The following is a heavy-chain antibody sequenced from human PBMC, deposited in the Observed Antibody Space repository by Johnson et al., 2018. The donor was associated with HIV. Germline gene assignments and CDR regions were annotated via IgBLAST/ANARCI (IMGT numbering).Heavy chain of an antibody. CDR3: AREWELLGSAFDI. D-gene: IGHD1-26*01. CDR2: ISYDGSNK. V-gene: IGHV3-30-3*01. Sequence: MQLVESGGGVVQPGRSLRLSCAASGFTFSSYAMHWVRQAPGKGLEWVAVISYDGSNKYYADSVKGRFTIYRDNSKNTLYLQMNSLRAEDTAVYYCAREWELLGSAFDIWGQGTMVTVSS. CDR1: GFTFSSYA. J-gene: IGHJ3*02.